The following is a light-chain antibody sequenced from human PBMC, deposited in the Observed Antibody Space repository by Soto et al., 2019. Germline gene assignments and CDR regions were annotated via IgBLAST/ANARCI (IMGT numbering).Light chain of an antibody. J-gene: IGKJ5*01. CDR3: QQRSSWPQTIT. CDR1: QSVSTY. V-gene: IGKV3-11*01. CDR2: DAS. Sequence: ILLTQSPATLSLSAGERATLSCRASQSVSTYLAWYQQRPGQAPRLLIDDASYRATDIPPRFSGSGSGTDFTLTISSLEPEDFAVSYCQQRSSWPQTITFGQGTRLEIK.